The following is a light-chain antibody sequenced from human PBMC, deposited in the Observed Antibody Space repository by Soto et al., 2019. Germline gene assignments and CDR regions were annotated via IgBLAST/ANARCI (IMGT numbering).Light chain of an antibody. CDR2: TAS. V-gene: IGKV1-5*03. J-gene: IGKJ1*01. Sequence: IQMTQSPSTLSGSVGDRVTITCRASQTISSWLAWYQQKPGKDPTLLIYTASTLKSGVPSRFSGSGSGTEFTLTISSLQPDDFATYYCQHYNSYSEAFGQGTKVDIK. CDR1: QTISSW. CDR3: QHYNSYSEA.